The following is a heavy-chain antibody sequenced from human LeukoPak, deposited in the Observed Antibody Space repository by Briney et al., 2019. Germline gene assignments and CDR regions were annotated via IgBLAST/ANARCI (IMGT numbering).Heavy chain of an antibody. Sequence: SETLSLTCAVYGGSFSGYYWSWIRQPPGKGLEWIGEINHSGSTNYNPSLKSRVTISVDTSKNQFSLKLSSVTAADTAVYYCARGIVPAALSHFDYWGQGTLVTVSS. CDR2: INHSGST. J-gene: IGHJ4*02. V-gene: IGHV4-34*01. CDR1: GGSFSGYY. CDR3: ARGIVPAALSHFDY. D-gene: IGHD2-2*01.